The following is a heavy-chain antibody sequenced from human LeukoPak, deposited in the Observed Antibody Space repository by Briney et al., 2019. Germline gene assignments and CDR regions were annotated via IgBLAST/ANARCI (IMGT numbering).Heavy chain of an antibody. V-gene: IGHV2-5*02. CDR3: AHRLGSIAAAGTLYNWFDP. J-gene: IGHJ5*02. CDR1: GFSLSTSGVG. Sequence: KEPGPTLVKPTQTLTLTCTFSGFSLSTSGVGVGWIRQPPGKALEWLALIYWDDDKRYSPSLKSRLTITKDTSKNQVVLTMTNMDPVDTATYYCAHRLGSIAAAGTLYNWFDPWGQGTLVTVSS. D-gene: IGHD6-13*01. CDR2: IYWDDDK.